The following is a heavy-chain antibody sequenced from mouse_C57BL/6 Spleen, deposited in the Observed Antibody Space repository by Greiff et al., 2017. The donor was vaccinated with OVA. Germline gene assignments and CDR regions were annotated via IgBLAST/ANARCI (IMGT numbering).Heavy chain of an antibody. CDR3: ARRGGYYQGWYFDV. CDR1: GFTFTDYG. D-gene: IGHD2-3*01. CDR2: ISRGSSAI. J-gene: IGHJ1*03. V-gene: IGHV5-17*01. Sequence: EVQLVQSGGGLVKPGASLKLSCAASGFTFTDYGMHWVRQAPEQGLEWVAYISRGSSAIYYADTVKGQSTFSRDNARNTLFLQMTSLRSEDTAVYYCARRGGYYQGWYFDVWGTGTTVTVSS.